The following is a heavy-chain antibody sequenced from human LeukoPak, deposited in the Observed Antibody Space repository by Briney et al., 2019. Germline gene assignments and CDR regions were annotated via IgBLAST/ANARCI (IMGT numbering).Heavy chain of an antibody. J-gene: IGHJ4*02. D-gene: IGHD6-19*01. CDR1: GGSISSYY. Sequence: SETLSLTCTVSGGSISSYYWSWIRQPPGKGLEWIGYIYYSGSTNYNPSLKSRVTISVDTSKNQFSLKLSSVTAADTAVYYCARGQGIAVAGYDYWRQGTLVTVSS. CDR2: IYYSGST. CDR3: ARGQGIAVAGYDY. V-gene: IGHV4-59*01.